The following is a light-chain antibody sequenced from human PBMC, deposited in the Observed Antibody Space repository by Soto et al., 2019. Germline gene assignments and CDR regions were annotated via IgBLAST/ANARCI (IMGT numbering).Light chain of an antibody. J-gene: IGKJ1*01. CDR2: GAS. V-gene: IGKV3-15*01. CDR1: QSVSNN. CDR3: QQYHYWWT. Sequence: EVLLTQSPGTLSLSPGERATLSCRASQSVSNNYLAWYQQKPGQVPRLLIYGASNRATGVSARFSGSGSGTEFTLTISSLQSEDFAVYYCQQYHYWWTFGQGTKVDIK.